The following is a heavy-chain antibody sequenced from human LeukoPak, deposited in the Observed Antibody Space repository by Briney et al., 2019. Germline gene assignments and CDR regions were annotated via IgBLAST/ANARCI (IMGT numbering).Heavy chain of an antibody. CDR2: INWNGGST. D-gene: IGHD3-16*01. CDR3: ARDLRLTYYYYMDV. Sequence: GGSLRLSCAASGFTFDDYGMSWVRQAPGKGLGWVSGINWNGGSTGYADSVKGRFTISRDNAKNSLYLQMNSLRAEDTALYYCARDLRLTYYYYMDVWGKGTTVTVSS. J-gene: IGHJ6*03. CDR1: GFTFDDYG. V-gene: IGHV3-20*04.